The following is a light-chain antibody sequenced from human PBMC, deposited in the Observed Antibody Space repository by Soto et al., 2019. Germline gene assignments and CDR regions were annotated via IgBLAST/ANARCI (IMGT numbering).Light chain of an antibody. V-gene: IGLV1-44*01. CDR3: AAWDDSLNGYV. Sequence: QSVLTQPPSASGTPGQRVTISCSGRSSNIGSNTVNWYQQLPGTAPKLLIYSNNQRPSGVPDRFSGSKSGTSASLAISGLQSEDEAEYYCAAWDDSLNGYVFGTGTKLTVL. CDR1: SSNIGSNT. CDR2: SNN. J-gene: IGLJ1*01.